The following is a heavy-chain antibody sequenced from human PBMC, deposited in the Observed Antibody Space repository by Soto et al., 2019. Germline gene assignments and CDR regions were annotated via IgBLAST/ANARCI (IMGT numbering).Heavy chain of an antibody. CDR2: IIPIFGTA. Sequence: QVQLVQSGAEVKKPGSSVKVSCKASGGTFSSYAISWVRQAPGQGLEWMGGIIPIFGTANYAHKFQGRVTIXXDXAXXRAYMELSSLRSESTAVYYCAREPEDYGDLYYFDYWGQGTLVTVSS. CDR1: GGTFSSYA. J-gene: IGHJ4*02. D-gene: IGHD4-17*01. CDR3: AREPEDYGDLYYFDY. V-gene: IGHV1-69*12.